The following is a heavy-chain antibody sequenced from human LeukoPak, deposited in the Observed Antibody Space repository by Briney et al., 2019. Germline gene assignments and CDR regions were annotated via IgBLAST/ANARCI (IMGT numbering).Heavy chain of an antibody. CDR1: GFTFSSYE. J-gene: IGHJ4*02. V-gene: IGHV3-48*03. D-gene: IGHD3-22*01. CDR3: ARERNYYDSSGYESY. CDR2: ISSSGSTI. Sequence: PGGSLRLSCAASGFTFSSYEMKWVRQAPGKGLEWVSYISSSGSTIYCADSGKGRFTISRDNAKNSLYLQMNSLRAEDTAVYYCARERNYYDSSGYESYWGQGTLVTVSS.